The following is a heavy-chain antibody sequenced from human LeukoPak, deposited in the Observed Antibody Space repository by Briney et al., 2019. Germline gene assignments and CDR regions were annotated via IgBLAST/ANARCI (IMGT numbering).Heavy chain of an antibody. V-gene: IGHV1-69*05. Sequence: ASVKFSCKASGGTFSSYAISWVRQAPGQGHEWMGGIIPIFGTANYAQKFQGRVTITTDESTSTAYMELSSLRSEDTAVYYCARGGEMATRYNWFDPWGQGTLVTVSS. D-gene: IGHD5-24*01. J-gene: IGHJ5*02. CDR1: GGTFSSYA. CDR2: IIPIFGTA. CDR3: ARGGEMATRYNWFDP.